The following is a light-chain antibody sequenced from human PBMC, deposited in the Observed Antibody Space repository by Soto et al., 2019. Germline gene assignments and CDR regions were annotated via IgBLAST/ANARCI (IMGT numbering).Light chain of an antibody. CDR2: AAS. CDR1: QSISSY. V-gene: IGKV1-39*01. CDR3: QKSYSTPRK. J-gene: IGKJ1*01. Sequence: DIQITQSPASLSASVVDGVTITFLASQSISSYLNSYQQKPGKAPKLLIYAASSLQSGVPSRFSGSGSGTAFTLTISSLQPEDFATYYCQKSYSTPRKFGQGTKVDIK.